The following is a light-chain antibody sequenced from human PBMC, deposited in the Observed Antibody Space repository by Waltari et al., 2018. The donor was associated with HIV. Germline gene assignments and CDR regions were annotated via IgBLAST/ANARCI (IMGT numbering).Light chain of an antibody. Sequence: QSVLTQPPSVSAAPRQRVTISCSGSSSHIGNNAVHWYQQLPGKAPKLLIYYDDLLPSGVSARFSGSKSGTSASLAISGLHSDDEADYYCAAWDDSLHGYVFGPGTKVTV. CDR1: SSHIGNNA. CDR3: AAWDDSLHGYV. J-gene: IGLJ1*01. CDR2: YDD. V-gene: IGLV1-36*01.